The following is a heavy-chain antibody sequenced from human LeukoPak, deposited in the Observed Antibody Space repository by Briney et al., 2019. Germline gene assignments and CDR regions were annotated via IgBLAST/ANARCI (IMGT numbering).Heavy chain of an antibody. J-gene: IGHJ4*02. CDR1: GFTFSSYA. D-gene: IGHD5-18*01. CDR2: ISYDGSNK. CDR3: ARGHAIQLWLNPPDY. V-gene: IGHV3-30-3*01. Sequence: GGSLRLSCAASGFTFSSYAMHWVRQAPGKGLEWVAVISYDGSNKYYADSVKGRFTISRDNSKNTLYLQMNSLRAEDTAVYYCARGHAIQLWLNPPDYWGQGTLVTVSS.